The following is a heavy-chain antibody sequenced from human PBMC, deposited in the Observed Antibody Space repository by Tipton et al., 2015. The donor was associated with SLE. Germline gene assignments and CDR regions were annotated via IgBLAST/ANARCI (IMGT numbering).Heavy chain of an antibody. CDR2: IYYSGST. D-gene: IGHD1-1*01. Sequence: TLSLTCTVSGGSISGHYLSWIRQPPGKGLEWIGYIYYSGSTYYNPSLKSRVTISVDTSKNEFSLRLRSVTAADTAVYYCARDGDGGNVYYMDVWGKGTTVTVSS. CDR1: GGSISGHY. V-gene: IGHV4-59*11. J-gene: IGHJ6*03. CDR3: ARDGDGGNVYYMDV.